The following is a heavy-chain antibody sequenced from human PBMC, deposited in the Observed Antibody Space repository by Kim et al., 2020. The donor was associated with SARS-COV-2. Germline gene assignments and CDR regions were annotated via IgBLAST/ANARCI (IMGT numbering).Heavy chain of an antibody. CDR3: ARDQTYYDILTGYYTPYYGMDV. CDR1: GFTFSSYW. Sequence: GGSLRLSCAASGFTFSSYWMSWVRQAPGKGLEWVANIKQDGSEKYYVDSVKGRFTISRDNAKNSLYLQMNSLRAEDTAVYYCARDQTYYDILTGYYTPYYGMDVWGQGTTVTVSS. V-gene: IGHV3-7*01. D-gene: IGHD3-9*01. CDR2: IKQDGSEK. J-gene: IGHJ6*02.